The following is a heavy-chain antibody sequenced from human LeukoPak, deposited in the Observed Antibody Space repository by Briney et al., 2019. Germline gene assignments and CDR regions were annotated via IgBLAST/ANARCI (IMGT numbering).Heavy chain of an antibody. CDR3: ARGRQWLEYYYFDY. J-gene: IGHJ4*02. Sequence: ASVKVSCKASGYSFRSNGISWVRQAPRQGLEWMGGISVYNGKPNYAQNFQGRVSMTTDTSTSTAYMELRSLRSDDTAVYYCARGRQWLEYYYFDYWGQGTLVTVSS. CDR2: ISVYNGKP. D-gene: IGHD6-19*01. V-gene: IGHV1-18*01. CDR1: GYSFRSNG.